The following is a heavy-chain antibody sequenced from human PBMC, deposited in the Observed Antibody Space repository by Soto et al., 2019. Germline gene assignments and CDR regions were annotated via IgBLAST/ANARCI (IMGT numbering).Heavy chain of an antibody. V-gene: IGHV3-64*01. D-gene: IGHD3-22*01. CDR1: GFTFSGYA. CDR2: ISGDGGRT. CDR3: ARADSSGDYAY. Sequence: EVQLVESGGGLVQPGGSLRLSCAASGFTFSGYAMHWVRQAPGKGLEYVSAISGDGGRTYYANFVKGRFTISRDNSKNTLHLQMGSLRGDDMAVYYCARADSSGDYAYWGQGTLVTVSS. J-gene: IGHJ4*02.